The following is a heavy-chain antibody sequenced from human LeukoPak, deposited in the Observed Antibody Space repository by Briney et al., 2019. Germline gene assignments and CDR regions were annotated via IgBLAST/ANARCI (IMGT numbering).Heavy chain of an antibody. Sequence: ASVKVSCKASGGTFSSYAISWVRQAPGQGLEWMGGIIPIFGTANYAQKFQGRVTIAADESTGTAYMELSSLRSEDTAVYYCATHPGSGWLLYYYYYGMDVWGKGTTVTVSS. D-gene: IGHD6-19*01. CDR2: IIPIFGTA. CDR1: GGTFSSYA. V-gene: IGHV1-69*13. J-gene: IGHJ6*04. CDR3: ATHPGSGWLLYYYYYGMDV.